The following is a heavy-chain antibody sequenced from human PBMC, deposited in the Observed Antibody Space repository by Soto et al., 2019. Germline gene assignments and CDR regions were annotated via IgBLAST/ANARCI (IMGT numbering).Heavy chain of an antibody. CDR3: ARATVEGDHDY. D-gene: IGHD4-17*01. CDR2: ISAYTGDT. J-gene: IGHJ4*02. V-gene: IGHV1-18*01. Sequence: ASVKVSCKASGYSFREYGVSWVRQAPGQGLEWMGWISAYTGDTHYSQKFRGTLTMTTDTSTSTAYMELRSLRSDDTAVYYCARATVEGDHDYWGQGTLVTVSS. CDR1: GYSFREYG.